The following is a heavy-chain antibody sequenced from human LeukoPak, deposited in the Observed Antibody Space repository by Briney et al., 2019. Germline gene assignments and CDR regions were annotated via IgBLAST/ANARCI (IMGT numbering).Heavy chain of an antibody. Sequence: TGGSLRLSCAASGFIFSASAVHWVRQASGKGLEWVGRIKNKADNYATAYTASVKGRFTISRDDSKNTAYLQMNSLKTEDTAVYYCTSLGIAGRRNYYGMDVWGQGTTVTVSS. CDR2: IKNKADNYAT. J-gene: IGHJ6*02. D-gene: IGHD6-6*01. V-gene: IGHV3-73*01. CDR3: TSLGIAGRRNYYGMDV. CDR1: GFIFSASA.